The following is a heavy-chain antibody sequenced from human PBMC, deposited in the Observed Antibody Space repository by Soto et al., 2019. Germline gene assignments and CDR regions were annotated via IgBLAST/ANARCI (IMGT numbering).Heavy chain of an antibody. CDR3: ARDGSYSSSWYYYYGMDV. Sequence: GGSLRLSCAASGFTFSSYGMHWVRQAPGKGLEWVAVIWYDGSNKYYADSVKGRFTISRDNSKNTLYLQMNSLRAEDTAVYYCARDGSYSSSWYYYYGMDVWGQGTTVTVSS. CDR2: IWYDGSNK. CDR1: GFTFSSYG. V-gene: IGHV3-33*01. D-gene: IGHD6-13*01. J-gene: IGHJ6*02.